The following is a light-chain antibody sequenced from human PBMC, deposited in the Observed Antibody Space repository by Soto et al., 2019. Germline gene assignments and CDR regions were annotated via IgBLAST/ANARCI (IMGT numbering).Light chain of an antibody. CDR2: EVS. CDR3: SSYAGNYNVV. J-gene: IGLJ3*02. V-gene: IGLV2-8*01. CDR1: SSDVGGYNY. Sequence: QSALTQPPSASGSPGQSVTISCTGTSSDVGGYNYVSWYQQYPGKAPKLMIYEVSKGASGVPDRFSGSKSGNTASLTVSGLQAEDEADYYCSSYAGNYNVVFGGGTKLTV.